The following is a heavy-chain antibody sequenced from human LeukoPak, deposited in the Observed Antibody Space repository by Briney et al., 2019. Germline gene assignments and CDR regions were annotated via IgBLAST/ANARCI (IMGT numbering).Heavy chain of an antibody. V-gene: IGHV4-4*07. CDR2: IYTSGST. Sequence: SETLSLTCTVSGGSISSYYWSWIRQPAGKGLEWIGRIYTSGSTNYSPSLKSRVTMSVDTSKNQFSLKLSSVTAADTAVYYCAREGIVGAKDAFDIWGQGTMVTVSS. J-gene: IGHJ3*02. CDR3: AREGIVGAKDAFDI. D-gene: IGHD1-26*01. CDR1: GGSISSYY.